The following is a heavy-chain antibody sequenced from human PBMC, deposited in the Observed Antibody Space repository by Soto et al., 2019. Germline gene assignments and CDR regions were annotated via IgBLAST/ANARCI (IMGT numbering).Heavy chain of an antibody. J-gene: IGHJ4*02. CDR3: ARVGSNGLVY. V-gene: IGHV3-74*01. CDR1: GFTFSSGW. CDR2: INSDGSTT. Sequence: GGSLRLSCAASGFTFSSGWMHWVRQAPGKGLMWVSRINSDGSTTTYADSVKGRLTISRDNAKNTLHLQMNSLRAEDTAVYYCARVGSNGLVYWGQGTLVTVSS. D-gene: IGHD2-8*01.